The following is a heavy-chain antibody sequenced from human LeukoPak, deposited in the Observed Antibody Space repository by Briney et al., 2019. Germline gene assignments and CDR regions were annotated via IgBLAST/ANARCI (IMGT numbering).Heavy chain of an antibody. CDR3: ARAIWFGEGHDY. J-gene: IGHJ4*02. D-gene: IGHD3-10*01. CDR1: GGSISSGSYY. CDR2: IYTRGSI. Sequence: PSETLSLTCTVSGGSISSGSYYWSWIRQPAGKGLEWIGRIYTRGSINYNPSLKSRVTISVDTSKNQFSLKLSSVTAADTAMYYCARAIWFGEGHDYWGQGTLVTVSS. V-gene: IGHV4-61*02.